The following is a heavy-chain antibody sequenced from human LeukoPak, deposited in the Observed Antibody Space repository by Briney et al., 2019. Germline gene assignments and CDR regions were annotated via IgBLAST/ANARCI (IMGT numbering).Heavy chain of an antibody. Sequence: ASVKVSCKASGYTFTGYYMHWVRQAPGQGLEWMGWINPNSGGTNYAQKFQGRVTMTSDTSISTAYMELSRLRSDDTAVYYCARVSVQLERRYFDYWGQGTLVTVSS. CDR1: GYTFTGYY. CDR2: INPNSGGT. D-gene: IGHD1-1*01. J-gene: IGHJ4*02. V-gene: IGHV1-2*02. CDR3: ARVSVQLERRYFDY.